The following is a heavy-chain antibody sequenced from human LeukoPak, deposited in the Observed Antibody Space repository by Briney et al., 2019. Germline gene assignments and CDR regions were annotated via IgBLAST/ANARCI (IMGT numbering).Heavy chain of an antibody. V-gene: IGHV3-33*01. CDR3: ARGRCSSTSCYLYYFDY. CDR1: GFTFSNYG. D-gene: IGHD2-2*01. CDR2: IWYDGSKK. Sequence: SGGSLRLSCVASGFTFSNYGMHWVRQAPGKGLEWLALIWYDGSKKYDSDSVKGRFTISRDNSKDTLYLQMDSLRAEDTAVYYCARGRCSSTSCYLYYFDYWGQGTLVTVSS. J-gene: IGHJ4*02.